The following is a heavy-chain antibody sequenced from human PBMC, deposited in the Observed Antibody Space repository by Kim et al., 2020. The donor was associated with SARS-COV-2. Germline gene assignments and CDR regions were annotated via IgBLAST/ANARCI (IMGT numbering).Heavy chain of an antibody. CDR3: VRDRMGGAFDI. D-gene: IGHD3-16*01. CDR2: ITKSSNTI. V-gene: IGHV3-48*02. Sequence: GGSLRLSCATSGFSFSAYDMNWVRQAPGKGLEWLSFITKSSNTIYYADSVKGRFTISRDNAKNSLYLQMNSLRDEGTAVYYCVRDRMGGAFDIWGQGTMVTVSS. CDR1: GFSFSAYD. J-gene: IGHJ3*02.